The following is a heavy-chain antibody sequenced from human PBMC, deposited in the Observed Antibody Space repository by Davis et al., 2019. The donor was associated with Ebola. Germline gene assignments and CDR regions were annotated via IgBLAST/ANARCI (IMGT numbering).Heavy chain of an antibody. CDR2: ISAYNGNT. Sequence: ASVKVSCKASGYIFTRYTLHWMRQAPGQGLEWMGWISAYNGNTNYAQKLQGRVTMTTDTATSTAYMEVGSLRSDDTAVYFCARAQFPTTSDHWGQGTLVTVSS. V-gene: IGHV1-18*01. D-gene: IGHD1-1*01. CDR3: ARAQFPTTSDH. J-gene: IGHJ4*02. CDR1: GYIFTRYT.